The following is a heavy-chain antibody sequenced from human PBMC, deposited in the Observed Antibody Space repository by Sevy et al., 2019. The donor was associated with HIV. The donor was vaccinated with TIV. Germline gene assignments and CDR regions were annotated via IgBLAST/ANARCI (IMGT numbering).Heavy chain of an antibody. J-gene: IGHJ4*02. D-gene: IGHD3-22*01. Sequence: GGSLRLSCAASGFSFSSYWMHCVRQAPGKGLEWVANIKQDESEKYYAASVKGRFTISRDNAKNSVYLQMNSLRPEDTAIYYCARGNSGSFDYWGQGTLVTVSS. CDR2: IKQDESEK. CDR3: ARGNSGSFDY. V-gene: IGHV3-7*03. CDR1: GFSFSSYW.